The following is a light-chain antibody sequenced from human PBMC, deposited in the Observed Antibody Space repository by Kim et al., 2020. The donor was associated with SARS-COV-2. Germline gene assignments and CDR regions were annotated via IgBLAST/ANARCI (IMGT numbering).Light chain of an antibody. CDR1: HGLDYRGGNIY. V-gene: IGKV2-30*01. J-gene: IGKJ4*01. CDR3: MQGTHSPLT. Sequence: PPSISVRPSHGLDYRGGNIYSNWFQQRPGQSPRRLFYRVSNRASRVPDRFSASGSGTDFTMTISRVEADDVGVSYCMQGTHSPLTFGGETKVDIK. CDR2: RVS.